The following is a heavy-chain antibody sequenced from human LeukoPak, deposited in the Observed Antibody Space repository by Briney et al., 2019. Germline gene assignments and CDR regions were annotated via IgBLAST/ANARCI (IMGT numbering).Heavy chain of an antibody. CDR2: INPSGGST. Sequence: ASVKVSCKASGYTFTSYYMHWVRQAPGQGLEWMGIINPSGGSTSYAQKFQGRVTMTRDMSTSTVYMELSSLRSEDTAVYYCARASGGSTMIVGLDYWGQGTLVTVSS. V-gene: IGHV1-46*01. CDR3: ARASGGSTMIVGLDY. J-gene: IGHJ4*02. CDR1: GYTFTSYY. D-gene: IGHD3-22*01.